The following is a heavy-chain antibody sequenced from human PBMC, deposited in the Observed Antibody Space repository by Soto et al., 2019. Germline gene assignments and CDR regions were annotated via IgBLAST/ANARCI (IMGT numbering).Heavy chain of an antibody. CDR2: ISAYNEKT. D-gene: IGHD3-22*01. V-gene: IGHV1-18*01. CDR3: AIDTHGLSVVMTPFDY. J-gene: IGHJ4*02. Sequence: ASVKVSCKTSGYTFIGYGISWVRQAPGQGLEWMGWISAYNEKTHYAQKFQGRVTMTTDTSTSTAYMELRSLRSDDTAVYYRAIDTHGLSVVMTPFDYWGQGTLVTVSS. CDR1: GYTFIGYG.